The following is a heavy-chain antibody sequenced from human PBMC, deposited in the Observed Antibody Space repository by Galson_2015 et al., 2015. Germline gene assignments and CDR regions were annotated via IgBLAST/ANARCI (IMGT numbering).Heavy chain of an antibody. CDR2: ISTGGIT. D-gene: IGHD4-17*01. V-gene: IGHV3-23*01. CDR1: GFTFSSYA. J-gene: IGHJ4*02. CDR3: AKYTVTTPDS. Sequence: LRLSCAASGFTFSSYAMSWVRQAPGKGLQCVSVISTGGITYYADSVKGRFTISRDNSKNTLYLQMNSLRAEDTAVYYCAKYTVTTPDSWGQGTLVTVSS.